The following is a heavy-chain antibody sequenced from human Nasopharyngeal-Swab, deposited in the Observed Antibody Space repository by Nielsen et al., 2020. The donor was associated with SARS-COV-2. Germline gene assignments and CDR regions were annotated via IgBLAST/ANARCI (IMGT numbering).Heavy chain of an antibody. Sequence: WIRQPLGKGLEWIATIYYNGLTYYDPSLESRLTISIDTSKNQFSLKLSSVTAADTAVYYCARGRGGYCSSTSCYGGRGMDVWGQGTTVTVSS. V-gene: IGHV4-39*01. J-gene: IGHJ6*02. D-gene: IGHD2-2*01. CDR3: ARGRGGYCSSTSCYGGRGMDV. CDR2: IYYNGLT.